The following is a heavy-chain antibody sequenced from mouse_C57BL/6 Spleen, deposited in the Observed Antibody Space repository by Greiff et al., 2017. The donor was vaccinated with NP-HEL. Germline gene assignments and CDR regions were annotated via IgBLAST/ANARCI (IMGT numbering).Heavy chain of an antibody. CDR1: GFTFSSYG. CDR2: ISSGGSYT. Sequence: EVMLVESGGDLVKPGGSLKLSCAASGFTFSSYGMSWVRQTPDKRLEWVATISSGGSYTYYPDSVKGRFTISRDNAKNTLYLQMSSLKSEDTAMYYCARLGEGFAYWGQGTLVTVSA. J-gene: IGHJ3*01. V-gene: IGHV5-6*01. CDR3: ARLGEGFAY.